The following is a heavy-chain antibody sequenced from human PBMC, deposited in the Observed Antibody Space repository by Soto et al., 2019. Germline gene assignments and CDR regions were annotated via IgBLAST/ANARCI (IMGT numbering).Heavy chain of an antibody. D-gene: IGHD3-10*01. CDR1: GGSISSYY. Sequence: SETLSLTCTVSGGSISSYYGGWIRQPTGKGLEWIGYIYYSGSTNYNPSLKSRVTISVDTSKNQFSLKLSSVTAADTAVYYCARRATMVRQNYYYYYTDVWGKGTTVTVSS. CDR2: IYYSGST. J-gene: IGHJ6*03. CDR3: ARRATMVRQNYYYYYTDV. V-gene: IGHV4-59*08.